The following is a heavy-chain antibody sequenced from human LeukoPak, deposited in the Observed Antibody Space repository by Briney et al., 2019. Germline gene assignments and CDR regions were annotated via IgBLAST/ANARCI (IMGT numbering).Heavy chain of an antibody. CDR3: ARYYAGSFDY. CDR1: GGSISSYY. J-gene: IGHJ4*02. Sequence: SETLSLTCTVSGGSISSYYWSWIRQPPGKGLEWIGYIYYSGSTNYNPSLKSRVTISVDTSKNQFSLKLSSVTAADTAVYYCARYYAGSFDYWGQGTLVTVSS. CDR2: IYYSGST. V-gene: IGHV4-59*01. D-gene: IGHD1-26*01.